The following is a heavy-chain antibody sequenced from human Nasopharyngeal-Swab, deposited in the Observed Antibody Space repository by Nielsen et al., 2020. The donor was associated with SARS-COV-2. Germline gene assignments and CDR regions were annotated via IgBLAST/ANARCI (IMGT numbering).Heavy chain of an antibody. CDR3: AREDASPTAFFDS. D-gene: IGHD6-6*01. Sequence: REAPGKGLEWMGYIYYSGNTNYNPSLKSRLTISVDTSKNQFSLRLISVTAADTAVYYCAREDASPTAFFDSWGQGILVTVSS. CDR2: IYYSGNT. V-gene: IGHV4-59*01. J-gene: IGHJ4*02.